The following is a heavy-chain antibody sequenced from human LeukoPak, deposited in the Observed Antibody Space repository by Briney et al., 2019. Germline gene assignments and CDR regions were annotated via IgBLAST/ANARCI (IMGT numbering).Heavy chain of an antibody. D-gene: IGHD4-11*01. CDR2: VYTSGST. J-gene: IGHJ4*02. CDR1: GGSISGGY. Sequence: KPSETLSLTCTVSGGSISGGYWSWIRQPPGRGLEWIGYVYTSGSTNYNPSLKSRVTISVHTSKRQFALKLSSVTAADTAVYYCAKSYFDYSTYYSYYFTLWGQGALVTVSS. V-gene: IGHV4-4*09. CDR3: AKSYFDYSTYYSYYFTL.